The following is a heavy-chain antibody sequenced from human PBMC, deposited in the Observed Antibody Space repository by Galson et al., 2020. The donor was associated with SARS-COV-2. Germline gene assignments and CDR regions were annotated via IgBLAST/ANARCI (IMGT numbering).Heavy chain of an antibody. CDR3: ARRESGRFDWFQRGNYLDY. D-gene: IGHD3-9*01. Sequence: SETLSPPCAAHGGPLSGYNWSWIRQPPGKRLEWIGEVTHIGSTPTNPPLKSRPILSTDTSKNQFSLRLSSVTAADTPVYDCARRESGRFDWFQRGNYLDYWSQGTLVTVSA. CDR1: GGPLSGYN. V-gene: IGHV4-34*04. CDR2: VTHIGST. J-gene: IGHJ4*02.